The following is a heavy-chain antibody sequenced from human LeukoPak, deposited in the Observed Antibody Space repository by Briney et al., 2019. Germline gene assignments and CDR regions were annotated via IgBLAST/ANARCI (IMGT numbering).Heavy chain of an antibody. D-gene: IGHD3-22*01. CDR1: GGSISSYY. CDR3: ARVSSDSSGYNNWFDP. J-gene: IGHJ5*02. V-gene: IGHV4-59*01. Sequence: SETLSLTCTVSGGSISSYYWSWIRQPPGKGLEWIGYIYYSGSTNYNPSLKSRVTISVDTSKNQFSLKLSSVTAADTAVYYCARVSSDSSGYNNWFDPWGQGTLVTVSS. CDR2: IYYSGST.